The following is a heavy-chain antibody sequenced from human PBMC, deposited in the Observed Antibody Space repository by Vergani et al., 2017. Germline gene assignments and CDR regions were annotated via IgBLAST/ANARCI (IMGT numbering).Heavy chain of an antibody. V-gene: IGHV4-39*07. Sequence: QLQLQESGPGLVKPSETLSLTCTVSGGSISSSSYYWGWIRQPPGKGLEWIGSIYYSGSTYYNPSLKSRVTISVDTSKNQFSLKLSSVTAADTAVYYCARVGLSVVNWFDPWGQGTLVTVSS. CDR2: IYYSGST. CDR1: GGSISSSSYY. D-gene: IGHD1-26*01. CDR3: ARVGLSVVNWFDP. J-gene: IGHJ5*02.